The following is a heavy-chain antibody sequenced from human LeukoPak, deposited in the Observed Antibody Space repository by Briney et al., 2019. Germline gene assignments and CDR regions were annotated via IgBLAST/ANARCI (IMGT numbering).Heavy chain of an antibody. CDR3: ARDAAVAFDI. J-gene: IGHJ3*02. V-gene: IGHV3-53*01. Sequence: GGSLRLSCAASGFTVSSNYMSWVCQAPGKGLEWVSVIYSGGSTYYADSVKGRFTISRDNSKNTLYLQMNSLRAKDTAVYYCARDAAVAFDIWGQGTMVTVSS. CDR2: IYSGGST. CDR1: GFTVSSNY. D-gene: IGHD6-19*01.